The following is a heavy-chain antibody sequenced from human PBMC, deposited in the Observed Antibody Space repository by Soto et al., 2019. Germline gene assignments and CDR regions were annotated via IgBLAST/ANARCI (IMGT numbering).Heavy chain of an antibody. CDR3: ARLTRGYSYAFDY. J-gene: IGHJ4*02. D-gene: IGHD5-18*01. CDR1: GDSISSSHYY. Sequence: QLQLQESGPGLVKPSETLSLACTVSGDSISSSHYYWGWIRQPPGKGLEWIGVIYYSGNTYYSPCLKSRVTMSVDTSNNQFSLKLSSVTDADTAVYYCARLTRGYSYAFDYWGRGALDTVSS. CDR2: IYYSGNT. V-gene: IGHV4-39*01.